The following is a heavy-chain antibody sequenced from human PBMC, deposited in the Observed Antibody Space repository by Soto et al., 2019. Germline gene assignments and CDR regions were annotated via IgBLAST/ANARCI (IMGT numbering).Heavy chain of an antibody. Sequence: ASVKVSCKASGYTFTSYGISWVRQAPGQGLEWMGWISAYNGNTNYAQKLQGRVTMTTDTSTSTAYMELRSLRSDDTAVYYCARDLAYDSSASRDFDIWGQGTMVTVSS. CDR3: ARDLAYDSSASRDFDI. CDR2: ISAYNGNT. J-gene: IGHJ3*02. D-gene: IGHD3-22*01. V-gene: IGHV1-18*04. CDR1: GYTFTSYG.